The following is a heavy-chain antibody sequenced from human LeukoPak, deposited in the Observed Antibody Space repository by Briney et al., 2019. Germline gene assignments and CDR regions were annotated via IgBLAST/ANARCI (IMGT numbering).Heavy chain of an antibody. CDR3: ARDSGYSYADDY. Sequence: PGGSLRLSCAASGLTFRSYAMQWVRKAPGKGLEWVSYITYNSGTIFYADSVKGRFTISRDNAKDSLYVQMSSLRDEDTAVYYCARDSGYSYADDYWGRGTLVSVSS. CDR2: ITYNSGTI. CDR1: GLTFRSYA. V-gene: IGHV3-48*02. J-gene: IGHJ4*02. D-gene: IGHD5-18*01.